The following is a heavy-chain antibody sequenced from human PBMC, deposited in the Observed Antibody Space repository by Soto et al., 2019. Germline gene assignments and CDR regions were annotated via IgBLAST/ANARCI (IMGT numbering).Heavy chain of an antibody. CDR2: INPSGGST. Sequence: EASVKVSCKASGYTFTSYYMHWVRQAPGQGLERMGIINPSGGSTSYAQKFQGRVTMTRDTSTSTVYMELSSLRSEDTAVYYCARARGAASPASYPPWFDPWGQGTLVTVSS. CDR3: ARARGAASPASYPPWFDP. CDR1: GYTFTSYY. J-gene: IGHJ5*02. V-gene: IGHV1-46*03. D-gene: IGHD6-13*01.